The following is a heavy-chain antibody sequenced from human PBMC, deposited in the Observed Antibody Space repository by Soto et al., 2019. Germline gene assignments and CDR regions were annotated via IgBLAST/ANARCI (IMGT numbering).Heavy chain of an antibody. CDR3: ARSGYSTAWSY. CDR1: GYSFTSYW. D-gene: IGHD6-19*01. CDR2: IYPGDSDT. J-gene: IGHJ1*01. V-gene: IGHV5-51*01. Sequence: GDALKISCKGSGYSFTSYWIGWVLQMPGKGLEWMGIIYPGDSDTRYSPSFQGQVTISADKSISTAYLQWSSLKASDTAMYYCARSGYSTAWSYWGQGTLVTVYS.